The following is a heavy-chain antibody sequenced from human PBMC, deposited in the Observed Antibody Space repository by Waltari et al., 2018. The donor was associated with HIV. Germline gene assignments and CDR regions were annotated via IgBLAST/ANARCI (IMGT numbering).Heavy chain of an antibody. CDR3: ARLPYSGSYYFDY. CDR2: IYTSGST. J-gene: IGHJ4*02. CDR1: GGSISSGSYY. Sequence: QVQLQESGPGLVKPSQTLSLTCTVSGGSISSGSYYWSWIRQPAGKGREWIGRIYTSGSTDYNPSPKSRVTIAVDTSKNQFSLKLSSVTAADTAVYYCARLPYSGSYYFDYWGQGTLVTVSS. V-gene: IGHV4-61*02. D-gene: IGHD1-26*01.